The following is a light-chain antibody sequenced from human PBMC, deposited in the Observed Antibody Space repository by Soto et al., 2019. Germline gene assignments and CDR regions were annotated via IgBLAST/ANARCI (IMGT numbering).Light chain of an antibody. V-gene: IGKV3-11*01. CDR1: QRVSSY. CDR3: QQRSNWPPWT. CDR2: DAS. J-gene: IGKJ1*01. Sequence: EIVLTQSPATLSLSPGERATLSCRASQRVSSYLAWYQQKPGQATRLLIYDASNMATGIPARFSGSGSGTDFTLTISSLEPEDFAGYYCQQRSNWPPWTVGQGTKVEIK.